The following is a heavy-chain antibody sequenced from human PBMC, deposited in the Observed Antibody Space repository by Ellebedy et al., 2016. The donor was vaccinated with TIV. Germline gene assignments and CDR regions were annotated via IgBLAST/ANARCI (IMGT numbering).Heavy chain of an antibody. J-gene: IGHJ4*02. CDR1: GGSFSGYY. Sequence: SETLSLTCAVYGGSFSGYYWSWIRQPPGKGLEWIGEINHSGSTNYNPSLKSRVAISVDTSKNQFSLKMSSVTPEDTAVYYCARSASAGGGRDFDYWGQGTLVTVSS. V-gene: IGHV4-34*01. CDR3: ARSASAGGGRDFDY. CDR2: INHSGST. D-gene: IGHD3-16*01.